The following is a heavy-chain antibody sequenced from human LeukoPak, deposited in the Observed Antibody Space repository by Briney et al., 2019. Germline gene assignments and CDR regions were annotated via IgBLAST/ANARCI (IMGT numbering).Heavy chain of an antibody. J-gene: IGHJ4*02. CDR3: ARASSSSWYRDY. V-gene: IGHV1-18*01. Sequence: ASVKVSCKASGYTFTSYGISWVRQAPGKGLEWMGWISAYNGNTNYAQKFQGRVTMTTDTSTSTAYMELRSLRSDDTAVYYCARASSSSWYRDYWGQGTLVTVSS. CDR1: GYTFTSYG. D-gene: IGHD6-13*01. CDR2: ISAYNGNT.